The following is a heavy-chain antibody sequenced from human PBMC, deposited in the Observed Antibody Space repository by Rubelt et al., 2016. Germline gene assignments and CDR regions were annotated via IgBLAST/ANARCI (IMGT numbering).Heavy chain of an antibody. Sequence: VQLQQWGAGLLKPSETLYLTCAVYGGSFSGYYWSWIRQSPGKGLEWVSVIYSGGSTYYADSVKGRFIISGDKSKDTLDLQMNTLRAEDTAVYYCARVTSGVRGWYFDLWGRGTLVTVSS. V-gene: IGHV3-53*01. CDR3: ARVTSGVRGWYFDL. CDR2: IYSGGST. CDR1: GGSFSGYY. J-gene: IGHJ2*01. D-gene: IGHD3-16*01.